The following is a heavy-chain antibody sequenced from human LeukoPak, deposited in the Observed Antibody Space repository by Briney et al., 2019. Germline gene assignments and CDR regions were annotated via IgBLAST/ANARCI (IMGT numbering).Heavy chain of an antibody. CDR3: AVVYYMDV. CDR2: ISSTSNTI. V-gene: IGHV3-48*01. D-gene: IGHD2-15*01. CDR1: GFTFSSYA. Sequence: GGSLRLSCAASGFTFSSYAMSWVRQAPGKGLEWVSFISSTSNTIYYADSVKGRFTISRDNAKNSLYLQMNSLRAEDTAVYYCAVVYYMDVWGKGTTVTVSS. J-gene: IGHJ6*03.